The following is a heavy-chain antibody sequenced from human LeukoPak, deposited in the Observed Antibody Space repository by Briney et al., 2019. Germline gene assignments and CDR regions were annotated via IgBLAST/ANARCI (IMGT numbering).Heavy chain of an antibody. D-gene: IGHD2-2*01. J-gene: IGHJ4*02. CDR3: ARLGTYCSSTSCWSTSDY. Sequence: PSETLSLTCTVSGGSISSSSYYWGWIRQPPGKGLEWIGSIYYTGSTYYNPSLKSRVTISVDTSKNQFSLKLSSVTAADTAVYYCARLGTYCSSTSCWSTSDYWGQGTLVTVSS. CDR1: GGSISSSSYY. CDR2: IYYTGST. V-gene: IGHV4-39*01.